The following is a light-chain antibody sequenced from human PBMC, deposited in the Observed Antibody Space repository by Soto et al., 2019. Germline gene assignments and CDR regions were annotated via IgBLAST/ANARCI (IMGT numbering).Light chain of an antibody. Sequence: DIQMTQSPSTLSGSVGDRGTITCRASQTISSWLAWYQQKPGKAPKLLIYKAYTLKSGVPSRFSGSGSGTEFTLTISSLQPDDFAPYYCQHYNSYSEAFGQGTKVELK. V-gene: IGKV1-5*03. CDR1: QTISSW. CDR2: KAY. CDR3: QHYNSYSEA. J-gene: IGKJ1*01.